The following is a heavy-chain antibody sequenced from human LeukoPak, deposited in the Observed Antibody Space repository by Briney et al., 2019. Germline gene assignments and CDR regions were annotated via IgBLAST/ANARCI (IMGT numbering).Heavy chain of an antibody. CDR2: IIPIFGTA. J-gene: IGHJ6*02. V-gene: IGHV1-69*13. CDR1: GGTFSSCA. CDR3: ARGNYYYYGMDV. Sequence: ASVKVSCKASGGTFSSCAISWVRQAPGQGLEWMGGIIPIFGTANYAQKFQGRVTITADESTSTAYMELSSLRSEDTAVYYCARGNYYYYGMDVWGQGTTVTVSS.